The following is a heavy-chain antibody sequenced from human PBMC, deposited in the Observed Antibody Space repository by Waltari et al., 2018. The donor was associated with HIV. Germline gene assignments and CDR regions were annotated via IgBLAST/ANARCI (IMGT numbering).Heavy chain of an antibody. Sequence: QVQLVQSGAEVKKPGASVKLSCKPSGYTFTNYYLHWVRQAPGEGLEWVGIINPSDGDTNYAQSFQGRVSITTDPSTTTGYLELSSLRPEDTAVYYCARTGVVGGKPQHYGMDVWGQGTTVTVSS. CDR3: ARTGVVGGKPQHYGMDV. CDR1: GYTFTNYY. V-gene: IGHV1-46*01. D-gene: IGHD1-26*01. J-gene: IGHJ6*02. CDR2: INPSDGDT.